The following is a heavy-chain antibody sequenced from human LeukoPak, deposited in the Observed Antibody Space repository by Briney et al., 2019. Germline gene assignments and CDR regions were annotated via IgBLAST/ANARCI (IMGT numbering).Heavy chain of an antibody. D-gene: IGHD3-22*01. J-gene: IGHJ4*02. CDR2: IKQDGTDK. Sequence: GGSPRLSCAGSGFTFSTYWMSWVRQAPGKGLDWVANIKQDGTDKYYVDSVKGRFTISRDNAKNLLYLQMNSLRAEDTAVYYCAREKLDTRGYVDYWGQGTLVTVSS. CDR3: AREKLDTRGYVDY. CDR1: GFTFSTYW. V-gene: IGHV3-7*01.